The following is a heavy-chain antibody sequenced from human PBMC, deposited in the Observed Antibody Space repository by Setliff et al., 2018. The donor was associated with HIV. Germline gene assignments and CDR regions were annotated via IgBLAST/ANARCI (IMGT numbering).Heavy chain of an antibody. V-gene: IGHV3-23*01. CDR2: IGGSGDST. CDR3: AAGASPGYYYYMDV. J-gene: IGHJ6*03. CDR1: GFTFSSYV. Sequence: LRLSCTTSGFTFSSYVMRWVRQAPGKGLEWISAIGGSGDSTYYADSVKGRFTISRDNSKNTVYLQMNSLGAEDTAVYYCAAGASPGYYYYMDVWGQGTTVTVSS. D-gene: IGHD7-27*01.